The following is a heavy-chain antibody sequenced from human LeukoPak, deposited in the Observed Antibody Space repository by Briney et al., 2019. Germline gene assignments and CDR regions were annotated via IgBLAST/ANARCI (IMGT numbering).Heavy chain of an antibody. Sequence: SETLSLTCTVSGGSISSSSYYWSWIRQSPGRGLEWIGELNPDGHISYNASLKSRISTSVDTSNNQFSLKLSSVTAADTAVYYCARLGGHFFDHWGQGTLVTVSS. CDR1: GGSISSSSYY. D-gene: IGHD3-16*01. CDR3: ARLGGHFFDH. V-gene: IGHV4-39*01. J-gene: IGHJ4*02. CDR2: LNPDGHI.